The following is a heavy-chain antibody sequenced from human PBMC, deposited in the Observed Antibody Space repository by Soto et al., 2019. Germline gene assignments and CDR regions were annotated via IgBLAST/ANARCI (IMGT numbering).Heavy chain of an antibody. V-gene: IGHV1-18*01. CDR2: IANHDGSS. CDR1: GYTFTAYG. Sequence: QVQLLQSGPEVKRPGASVNVSCQASGYTFTAYGLNWVRRAQGRGLEWMGRIANHDGSSVSAQRLQDSISLTRDSFTSTAYMELRGLTSDDTGLYYCARNDGDDSTNFWGQGTLVTVSS. J-gene: IGHJ4*02. CDR3: ARNDGDDSTNF. D-gene: IGHD3-22*01.